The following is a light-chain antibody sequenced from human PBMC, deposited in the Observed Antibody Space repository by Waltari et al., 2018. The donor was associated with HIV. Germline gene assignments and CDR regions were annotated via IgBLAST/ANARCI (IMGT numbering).Light chain of an antibody. Sequence: QSALTQPPSASGSPGQSVTISCTGTTSAVGASNYVSWYQQHPGKAPKLMIYEVNKRPSGVPDRFSGSKSGNTASLTVSGLQTEDEADYYCSAYAGSTYVFGTGTTITVL. V-gene: IGLV2-8*01. CDR2: EVN. CDR3: SAYAGSTYV. CDR1: TSAVGASNY. J-gene: IGLJ1*01.